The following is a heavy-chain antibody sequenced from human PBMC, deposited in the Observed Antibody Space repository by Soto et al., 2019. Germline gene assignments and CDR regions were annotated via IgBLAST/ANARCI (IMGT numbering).Heavy chain of an antibody. Sequence: ASVKVSCKASGYTFTSYGISWVRQAPGQGLEWMGWINAYNGNTNYAQKFQGRVTMTRNTPTSTAYMELSSLRSEDTAVYYCARGRQLVKNCSGGSCYYYYYYMDVWGKGTTVTVSS. CDR3: ARGRQLVKNCSGGSCYYYYYYMDV. V-gene: IGHV1-18*01. J-gene: IGHJ6*03. D-gene: IGHD2-15*01. CDR1: GYTFTSYG. CDR2: INAYNGNT.